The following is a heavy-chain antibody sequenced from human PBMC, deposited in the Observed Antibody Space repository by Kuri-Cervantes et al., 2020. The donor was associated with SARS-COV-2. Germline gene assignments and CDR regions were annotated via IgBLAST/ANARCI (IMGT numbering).Heavy chain of an antibody. Sequence: AGCLRLSCEVSGFLSSASAIHWVRQASGKGLEWVGRVRGKANNYATAYAAAVKGRFTISRDDSKNMAYLQMNSLKTEDTAVYYCTTLIDYWGQGALVTVSS. CDR2: VRGKANNYAT. CDR3: TTLIDY. CDR1: GFLSSASA. J-gene: IGHJ4*02. V-gene: IGHV3-73*01.